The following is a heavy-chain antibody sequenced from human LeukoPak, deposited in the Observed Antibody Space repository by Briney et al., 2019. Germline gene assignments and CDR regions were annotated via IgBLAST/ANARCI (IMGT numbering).Heavy chain of an antibody. J-gene: IGHJ5*02. CDR1: GFTFSSYA. V-gene: IGHV3-64*01. CDR2: ISSNGGST. D-gene: IGHD3-16*02. Sequence: GGSLRLSCAASGFTFSSYAMHWVRQAPGKGLEYVSAISSNGGSTYYANSVKGRLTISRDNSKNTLYLQMGSLRAEDMAVYYCARGSRRDYVWGSYRYRNWFDPWGQGTLVTVSS. CDR3: ARGSRRDYVWGSYRYRNWFDP.